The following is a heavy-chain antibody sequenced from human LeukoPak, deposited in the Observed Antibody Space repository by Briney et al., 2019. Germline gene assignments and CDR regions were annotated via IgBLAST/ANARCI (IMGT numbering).Heavy chain of an antibody. CDR1: GGSISSGSYY. V-gene: IGHV4-61*02. CDR2: IYTSGST. CDR3: ATPGYSSGWSDAFDI. J-gene: IGHJ3*02. D-gene: IGHD6-19*01. Sequence: SQTLSLTCTVSGGSISSGSYYWSWIRQPAGKGLEWIGRIYTSGSTNYNPSLKSRVTISVDTSKNQFSLKLSSVTAADTAVYYRATPGYSSGWSDAFDIWGQGTMVTVSS.